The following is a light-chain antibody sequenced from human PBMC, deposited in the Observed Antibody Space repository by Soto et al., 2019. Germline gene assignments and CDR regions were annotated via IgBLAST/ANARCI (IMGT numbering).Light chain of an antibody. V-gene: IGKV3-15*01. CDR2: GTS. CDR3: QQYNDWPLT. Sequence: EIVLTQSPATLSVSLGERATLSCRASQSVDRYLAWYQHKPGQAPRLLIYGTSTRATGVPARFSGSGSGPEFTLTINSLQSEDTAVYYCQQYNDWPLTFGGGTTVEIK. J-gene: IGKJ4*01. CDR1: QSVDRY.